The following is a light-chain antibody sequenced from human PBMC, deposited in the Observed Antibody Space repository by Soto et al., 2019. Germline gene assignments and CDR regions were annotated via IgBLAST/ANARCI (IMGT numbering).Light chain of an antibody. Sequence: EVVLTQSPGTLSLSPGARATLSCRASQNVYINSLAWYQQKPGQTPRLLIYGASTRAAAIPDRFSGSGSGADFALSIDGLEPEDFAIYYCQQYGDSPLTFGPGTKVDIK. J-gene: IGKJ3*01. V-gene: IGKV3-20*01. CDR3: QQYGDSPLT. CDR1: QNVYINS. CDR2: GAS.